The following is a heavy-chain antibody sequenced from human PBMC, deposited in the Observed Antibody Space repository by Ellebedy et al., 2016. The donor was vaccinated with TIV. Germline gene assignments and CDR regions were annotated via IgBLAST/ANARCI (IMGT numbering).Heavy chain of an antibody. J-gene: IGHJ5*02. D-gene: IGHD4-17*01. Sequence: GESLKISCAATGFSFRSYWMSWVRQAPGKGLEWVANIYQDGSVQYYLDSLKGRFTISRDNAINSLFLQMNSLRAGDTAVYYCARRGSYGDYAVQVNSWFDRWGRGTLATVSS. CDR1: GFSFRSYW. CDR2: IYQDGSVQ. CDR3: ARRGSYGDYAVQVNSWFDR. V-gene: IGHV3-7*01.